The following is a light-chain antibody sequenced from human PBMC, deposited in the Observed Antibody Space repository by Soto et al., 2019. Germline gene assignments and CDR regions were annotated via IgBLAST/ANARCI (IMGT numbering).Light chain of an antibody. CDR1: QGIGSY. V-gene: IGKV1-9*01. Sequence: DIQFTQSPSFLSASVGDRVTITCRASQGIGSYLAWYQQKPGKAPKLLIYTASTLQSGVPSRFSGSGSGAEFTLTISSLQPDDFATYYCQQYNTYSTFGQGTRLEI. CDR3: QQYNTYST. J-gene: IGKJ5*01. CDR2: TAS.